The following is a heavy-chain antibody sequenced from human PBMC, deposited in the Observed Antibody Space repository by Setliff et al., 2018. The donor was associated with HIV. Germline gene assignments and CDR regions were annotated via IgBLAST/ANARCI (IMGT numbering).Heavy chain of an antibody. V-gene: IGHV1-58*01. CDR1: GFTFSNSA. J-gene: IGHJ4*02. D-gene: IGHD1-26*01. CDR3: ARVGSYWSTFDY. CDR2: IVVGSGNT. Sequence: SVKVSCKASGFTFSNSAVLWVRQARGQRPEWIGWIVVGSGNTNYAQMFYERVTITRDMSTSTAYMELSSLRSEDTAMYYCARVGSYWSTFDYWGQGALVTVSS.